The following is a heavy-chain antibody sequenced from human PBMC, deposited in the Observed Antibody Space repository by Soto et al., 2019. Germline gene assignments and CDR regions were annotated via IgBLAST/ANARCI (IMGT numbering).Heavy chain of an antibody. V-gene: IGHV4-59*08. J-gene: IGHJ6*03. CDR2: TYYSGST. D-gene: IGHD2-15*01. CDR1: GGSISSYY. Sequence: SETLSLTCTVSGGSISSYYWSWIRQPPGKGLEWIGYTYYSGSTNYNPSLKSRVTISVDTSKNQFSLKLSSVTAADTAVYYCARTELGYCSGGSCYSFYYYYMDVWGKGTTVTVSS. CDR3: ARTELGYCSGGSCYSFYYYYMDV.